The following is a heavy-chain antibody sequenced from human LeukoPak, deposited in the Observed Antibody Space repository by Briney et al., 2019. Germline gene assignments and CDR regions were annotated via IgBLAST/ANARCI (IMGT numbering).Heavy chain of an antibody. CDR3: AREGSEDCSGGSCYSYYYYGMDV. V-gene: IGHV3-33*01. Sequence: TGGSLRLSCAASGFTFSSYGMHWVRQAPGKGLEWVAVIWYDGSNKYYADSVKGRFTISRDNSKNTLYLQMNSLRAEDTAVYYCAREGSEDCSGGSCYSYYYYGMDVWGQGTTVTVSS. CDR1: GFTFSSYG. CDR2: IWYDGSNK. D-gene: IGHD2-15*01. J-gene: IGHJ6*02.